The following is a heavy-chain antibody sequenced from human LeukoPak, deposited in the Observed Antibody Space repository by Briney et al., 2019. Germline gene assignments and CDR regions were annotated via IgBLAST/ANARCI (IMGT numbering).Heavy chain of an antibody. D-gene: IGHD5-18*01. CDR1: GFTFSSYS. Sequence: GGSLRLSCAASGFTFSSYSINWVRQAPGKGLEWVSSISSSSSYIYYADSVKGRFTISRDNAKNSLYLQMNSLRAEDTALYYCARGYSYGRNWYFDLWGRGTLVTVSS. J-gene: IGHJ2*01. CDR3: ARGYSYGRNWYFDL. V-gene: IGHV3-21*04. CDR2: ISSSSSYI.